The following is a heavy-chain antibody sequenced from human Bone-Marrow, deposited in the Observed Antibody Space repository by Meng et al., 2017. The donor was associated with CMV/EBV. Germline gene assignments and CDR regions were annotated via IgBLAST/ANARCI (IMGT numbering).Heavy chain of an antibody. J-gene: IGHJ4*02. CDR1: GFTFSSYG. D-gene: IGHD2-15*01. CDR2: IWYDGSNK. V-gene: IGHV3-33*06. CDR3: AKAGYCSGGSCYLPDDD. Sequence: GESLKISCAASGFTFSSYGMHWVRQAPGKGQEWVAVIWYDGSNKYYADSVKGRFTISRDNSKNTLYLQMNSLRAEDTAVYYCAKAGYCSGGSCYLPDDDWGQGTLVTVSS.